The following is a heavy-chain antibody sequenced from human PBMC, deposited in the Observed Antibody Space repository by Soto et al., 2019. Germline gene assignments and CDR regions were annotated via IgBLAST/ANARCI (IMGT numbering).Heavy chain of an antibody. CDR1: GGSISSGDYY. CDR3: ARDSSSGYRRAFDI. J-gene: IGHJ3*02. CDR2: IYYSGST. D-gene: IGHD3-22*01. Sequence: SETLSLTCTVSGGSISSGDYYWSWIRQPPGKGLEWIGYIYYSGSTYYNPSLKSRVTISVDTSKNQFSLKLSSVTAADTAVYYCARDSSSGYRRAFDIWGQGTMVTVSS. V-gene: IGHV4-30-4*01.